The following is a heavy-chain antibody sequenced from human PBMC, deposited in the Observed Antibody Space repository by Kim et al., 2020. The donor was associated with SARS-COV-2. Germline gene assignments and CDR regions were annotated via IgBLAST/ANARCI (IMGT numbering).Heavy chain of an antibody. J-gene: IGHJ5*02. CDR3: ARAIAKNWFDP. CDR1: SGSISSHY. D-gene: IGHD2-2*02. CDR2: IYNSGST. V-gene: IGHV4-59*11. Sequence: SETLSLTCIVSSGSISSHYWSWIRMPPGKGLEWIGNIYNSGSTNYSPSPKSRVTISVDTSKNQFSLKLRSVTAADTAVYYCARAIAKNWFDPWGQGTLVTVSS.